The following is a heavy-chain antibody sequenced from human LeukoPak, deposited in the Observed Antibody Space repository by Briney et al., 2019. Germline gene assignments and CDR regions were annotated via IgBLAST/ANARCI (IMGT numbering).Heavy chain of an antibody. CDR3: ARDGASGYLYYYGMDV. D-gene: IGHD3-22*01. Sequence: SETLSLTCTVSGGSISSYYWSWIRQPPGKGLEWIGRIYTSGSTNYNPSLKSRVTMSVDTSKNQFSLKLSSVTAADTAVYYCARDGASGYLYYYGMDVWGQGTTVTVSS. CDR2: IYTSGST. CDR1: GGSISSYY. J-gene: IGHJ6*02. V-gene: IGHV4-4*07.